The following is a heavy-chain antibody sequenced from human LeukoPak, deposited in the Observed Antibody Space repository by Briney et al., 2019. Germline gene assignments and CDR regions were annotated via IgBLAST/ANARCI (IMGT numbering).Heavy chain of an antibody. CDR1: GFSLSNARMG. J-gene: IGHJ3*02. V-gene: IGHV2-26*01. CDR3: ARGYYYDSSGYDDAFDI. CDR2: IFSNDEK. D-gene: IGHD3-22*01. Sequence: SGPTLVKPTETLTLTCTVSGFSLSNARMGVSWIRQPPGKALEWLAHIFSNDEKSYSTSLKSRLTISKDTSKSQVVLTMTNMDPVDTATYYCARGYYYDSSGYDDAFDIWGQGTMVTVSS.